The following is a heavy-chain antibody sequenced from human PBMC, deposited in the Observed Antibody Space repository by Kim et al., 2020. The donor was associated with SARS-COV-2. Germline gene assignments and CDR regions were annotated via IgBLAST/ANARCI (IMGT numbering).Heavy chain of an antibody. Sequence: SETLSLTCTVSGGSISSSSHYWGWLRQPPGKGLEWIGRIYYSGSTHYNPSLKSRVTISVDTSKHQFALKLSSVTAADTAVYYCARGLGGSWSKPEYYFDYGGPGALATVPS. CDR2: IYYSGST. V-gene: IGHV4-39*06. CDR3: ARGLGGSWSKPEYYFDY. CDR1: GGSISSSSHY. D-gene: IGHD6-19*01. J-gene: IGHJ4*02.